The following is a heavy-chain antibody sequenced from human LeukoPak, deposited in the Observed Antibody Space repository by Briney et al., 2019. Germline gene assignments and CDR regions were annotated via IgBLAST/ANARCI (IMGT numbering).Heavy chain of an antibody. CDR1: GFTFSSSG. CDR3: AREPPGFSGYYGFDY. V-gene: IGHV3-33*01. Sequence: GRSLRLSCAASGFTFSSSGMHWVRQAPGKGLEWVAVIWYDGSNKYNADSVKGRFTISRDNSKKTQYLQLNSLRAEDTAVYYCAREPPGFSGYYGFDYWGQGTLVTVSS. D-gene: IGHD3-22*01. CDR2: IWYDGSNK. J-gene: IGHJ4*02.